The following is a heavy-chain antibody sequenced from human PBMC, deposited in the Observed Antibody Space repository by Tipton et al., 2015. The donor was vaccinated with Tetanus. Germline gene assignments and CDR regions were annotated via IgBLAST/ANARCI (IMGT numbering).Heavy chain of an antibody. CDR3: AKSGAQLCAPHHSYSSGLDV. CDR2: LSFDGTNE. Sequence: SLRLSCAASGFTFSDYGMHWVRQAPGKGLEWVAVLSFDGTNEDYADSVKGRFTISRDNSKNTLFLKMNSLRPEDAAVYYCAKSGAQLCAPHHSYSSGLDVWGPGSTVSLSS. V-gene: IGHV3-30*18. CDR1: GFTFSDYG. D-gene: IGHD1-26*01. J-gene: IGHJ6*02.